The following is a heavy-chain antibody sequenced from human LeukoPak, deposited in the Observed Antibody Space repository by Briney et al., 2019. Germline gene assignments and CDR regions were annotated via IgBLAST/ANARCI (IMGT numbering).Heavy chain of an antibody. V-gene: IGHV1-18*04. Sequence: VASVKVSCKASGYTFTGYYMHWVRQAPGQGLEWMGWISTFIGDTNYAQNLQGRVTMTTDTSTSTVYMELRSLRSDDTAVYYCARDQEIPDDTSGYYSGAFEIWGQGTMVTVSS. J-gene: IGHJ3*02. D-gene: IGHD3-22*01. CDR2: ISTFIGDT. CDR1: GYTFTGYY. CDR3: ARDQEIPDDTSGYYSGAFEI.